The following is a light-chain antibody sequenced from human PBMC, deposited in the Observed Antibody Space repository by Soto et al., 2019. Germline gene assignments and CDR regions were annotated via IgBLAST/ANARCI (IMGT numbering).Light chain of an antibody. Sequence: ENVLTQYPVPLSLSPGERATLSCRASQSVDSSYLAWYQQKPGQAPRLLIYGTSSRATGIPDRFSGSGSGTDFTLTINRLEPEDFAVYYCQQFADSLYTFGQGTKLEIK. J-gene: IGKJ2*01. CDR2: GTS. V-gene: IGKV3-20*01. CDR1: QSVDSSY. CDR3: QQFADSLYT.